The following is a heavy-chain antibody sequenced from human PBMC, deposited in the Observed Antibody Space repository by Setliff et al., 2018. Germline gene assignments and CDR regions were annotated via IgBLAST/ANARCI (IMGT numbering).Heavy chain of an antibody. Sequence: SETLSLTCAVYGGSFSGYYWSWIRQPPGKGLEWIGEINHSGSTNYNPSLKSRVTIAVDTSKNQFSLRLSAVTAADTAVYYCARVDKFWSGPLDYWGQGTLVTVSS. CDR3: ARVDKFWSGPLDY. J-gene: IGHJ4*02. CDR2: INHSGST. D-gene: IGHD3-3*01. CDR1: GGSFSGYY. V-gene: IGHV4-34*01.